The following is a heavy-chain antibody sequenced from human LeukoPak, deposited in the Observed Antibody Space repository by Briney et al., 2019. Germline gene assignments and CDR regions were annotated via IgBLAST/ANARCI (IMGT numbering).Heavy chain of an antibody. V-gene: IGHV3-33*01. J-gene: IGHJ4*02. CDR3: ARGLTEVGD. CDR1: GFNFSNYG. CDR2: IWYDGSNT. D-gene: IGHD1-14*01. Sequence: PGGSLRLSCAASGFNFSNYGMHWVRQAPGKGLEWVAIIWYDGSNTSYADSVNGRFTISRDNSKNTLYLQMNSLRAEDTAVYYCARGLTEVGDWGQGTLVTVSS.